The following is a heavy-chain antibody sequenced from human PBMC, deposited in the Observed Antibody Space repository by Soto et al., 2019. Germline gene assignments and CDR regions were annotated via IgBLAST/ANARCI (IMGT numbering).Heavy chain of an antibody. J-gene: IGHJ6*02. V-gene: IGHV3-33*01. Sequence: QVQLVESGGGVVQPGRSLRLSCAASGFTFSSYGMHWVRQAPGKGLEWVAVIWYDGSNKYYADSVKGRFTISRDNSKNTLYLLMNSLRAEDTAVYYCARNRVTIFGVGTNYYYYGMDVWGQGTTVTVSS. D-gene: IGHD3-3*01. CDR3: ARNRVTIFGVGTNYYYYGMDV. CDR2: IWYDGSNK. CDR1: GFTFSSYG.